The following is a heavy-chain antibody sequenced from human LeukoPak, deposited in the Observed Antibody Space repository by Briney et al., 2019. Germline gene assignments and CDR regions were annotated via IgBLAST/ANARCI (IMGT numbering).Heavy chain of an antibody. CDR2: INPNSGGT. D-gene: IGHD3-3*01. Sequence: ASVKVPCKASGYTFTGYYMHWVRQAPGQGLEWMGWINPNSGGTNYAQKFQGRVTMTRDTSISTAYMELSRLRSDDTAVYYCARVGYYDFWSGHPTGMGSLDYWGQGTLVTVSS. CDR3: ARVGYYDFWSGHPTGMGSLDY. J-gene: IGHJ4*02. CDR1: GYTFTGYY. V-gene: IGHV1-2*02.